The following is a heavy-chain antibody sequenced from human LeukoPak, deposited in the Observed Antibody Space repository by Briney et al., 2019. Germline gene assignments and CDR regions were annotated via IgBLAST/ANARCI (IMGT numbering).Heavy chain of an antibody. Sequence: PGGSLRLSCAASGFTFDDYAMPWVRQAPGKGLEWVSGISWNSGSIGYADSVKGRFTISRDNAKNSLYLQMNSLRAEDTAVYYCAKSLYDFWSGAIDYWGQGTLVTVSS. CDR3: AKSLYDFWSGAIDY. V-gene: IGHV3-9*01. D-gene: IGHD3-3*01. J-gene: IGHJ4*02. CDR1: GFTFDDYA. CDR2: ISWNSGSI.